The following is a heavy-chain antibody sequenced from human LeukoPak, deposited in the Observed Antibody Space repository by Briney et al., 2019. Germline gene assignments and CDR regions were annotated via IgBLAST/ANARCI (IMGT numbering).Heavy chain of an antibody. CDR3: ARADFIDAGPYLIGP. CDR1: GYTFTSYY. V-gene: IGHV1-2*02. Sequence: ASVKVSCKASGYTFTSYYMHWVRQAPGQGVEWMGWINTKSGRTSSARKFQGRVTMTRDPSITTVYMDMAWLTSDDTAIYFCARADFIDAGPYLIGPWGQGTLVTVSS. CDR2: INTKSGRT. J-gene: IGHJ5*02. D-gene: IGHD3-3*01.